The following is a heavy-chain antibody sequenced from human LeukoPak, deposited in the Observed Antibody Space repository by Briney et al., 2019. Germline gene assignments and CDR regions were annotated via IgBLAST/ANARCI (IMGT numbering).Heavy chain of an antibody. D-gene: IGHD1-1*01. V-gene: IGHV1-3*01. CDR1: GYTFTKYV. J-gene: IGHJ4*02. Sequence: GASVKVSCKASGYTFTKYVLHWVRRAPGQRPEWMGWINVGNGDTKYSQKLQGRVTIARDTTASTAYVELSSLRSEDTAVYYCARDRGGTGDFDYWGQGTQVTVSS. CDR3: ARDRGGTGDFDY. CDR2: INVGNGDT.